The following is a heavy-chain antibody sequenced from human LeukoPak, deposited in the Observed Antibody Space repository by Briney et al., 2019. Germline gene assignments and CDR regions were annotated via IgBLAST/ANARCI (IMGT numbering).Heavy chain of an antibody. Sequence: GGSLRLSCAASGSTLSSDWMHWVRQAPGKGLVWVSRISTDGSSTYSADSVKGRFTISRDNSKNTLYLQMNSLRDEDTAVYYCARVASFRFYFDYWGQGALVTVSS. J-gene: IGHJ4*02. D-gene: IGHD2/OR15-2a*01. CDR2: ISTDGSST. CDR1: GSTLSSDW. V-gene: IGHV3-74*01. CDR3: ARVASFRFYFDY.